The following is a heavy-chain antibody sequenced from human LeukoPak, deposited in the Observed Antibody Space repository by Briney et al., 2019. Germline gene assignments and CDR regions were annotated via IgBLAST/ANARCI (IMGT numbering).Heavy chain of an antibody. V-gene: IGHV3-66*01. J-gene: IGHJ2*01. Sequence: PGGSLRLSCAASGFTVSSNYMSWVRQAPGKGLGWVSVIYSGGSTFYADSVKGRFTISRDNSKNTLYLQMNSLRADDTAVYYCARDRDYGGNGPYWYFDLWGRGTLVSVSS. CDR1: GFTVSSNY. CDR3: ARDRDYGGNGPYWYFDL. D-gene: IGHD4-23*01. CDR2: IYSGGST.